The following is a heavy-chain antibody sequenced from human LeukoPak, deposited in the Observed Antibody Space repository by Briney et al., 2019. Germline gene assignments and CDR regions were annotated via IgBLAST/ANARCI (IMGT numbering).Heavy chain of an antibody. CDR2: IYPGDSDT. CDR3: PGIPHLCGGFCYPAHLEL. Sequence: RGASLQISCKGSGSSFTSYWIGWVRQLPGKGLEWMGIIYPGDSDTRYSPSFQGQVTISADKSISTAYLQWSSLKASDTAMYYCPGIPHLCGGFCYPAHLELGGQGPRVSLPS. J-gene: IGHJ4*02. D-gene: IGHD3-10*02. V-gene: IGHV5-51*01. CDR1: GSSFTSYW.